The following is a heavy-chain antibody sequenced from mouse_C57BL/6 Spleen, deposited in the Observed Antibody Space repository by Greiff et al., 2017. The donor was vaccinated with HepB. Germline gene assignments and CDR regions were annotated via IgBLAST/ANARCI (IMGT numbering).Heavy chain of an antibody. V-gene: IGHV1-15*01. Sequence: VQLQQSGAELVRPGASVTLSCKASGYTFTDYEMHWVKQTPVHGLEWIGAIDPETGGTAYNQKFKGKAILTADKSSSTAYMELRSLTSEDSAVYYCTRYYYYGSSDGYFDVWGTGTTGTVSS. CDR3: TRYYYYGSSDGYFDV. CDR2: IDPETGGT. D-gene: IGHD1-1*01. CDR1: GYTFTDYE. J-gene: IGHJ1*03.